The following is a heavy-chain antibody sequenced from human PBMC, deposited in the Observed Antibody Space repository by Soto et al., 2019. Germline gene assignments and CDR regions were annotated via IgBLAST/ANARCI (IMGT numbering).Heavy chain of an antibody. V-gene: IGHV2-70*11. CDR3: ARIRDSSSSGDAFDI. Sequence: SGPTLVKPTQTLTLTCTFSGFSLSTSGMCVSWIRQPPGKVLEWLARIDWDDDKYYSTSLKTRLTISKDTSKNQVVLTMTNMDPVDTATYYCARIRDSSSSGDAFDIWGQGTMVTVSS. J-gene: IGHJ3*02. CDR1: GFSLSTSGMC. D-gene: IGHD6-6*01. CDR2: IDWDDDK.